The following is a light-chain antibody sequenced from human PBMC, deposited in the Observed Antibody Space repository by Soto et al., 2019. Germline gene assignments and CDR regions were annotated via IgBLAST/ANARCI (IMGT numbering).Light chain of an antibody. Sequence: QSVLTQPPSVSGAPGQRVTISCTGSSSNIGGGYDVHWYQQVPGTAPKLLIYNNNNRPSGVPDRFSGSKSGTPASLAITGLQAEDEADYYCQSYDSGLSGYVFGTGTKVTVL. CDR1: SSNIGGGYD. V-gene: IGLV1-40*01. J-gene: IGLJ1*01. CDR2: NNN. CDR3: QSYDSGLSGYV.